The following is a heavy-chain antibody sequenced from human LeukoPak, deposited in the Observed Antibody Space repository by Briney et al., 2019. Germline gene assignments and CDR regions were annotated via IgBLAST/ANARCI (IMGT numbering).Heavy chain of an antibody. CDR2: ISKNGGTT. D-gene: IGHD3-10*01. CDR3: ANRSYYFDI. J-gene: IGHJ3*02. CDR1: GSIFSSYS. V-gene: IGHV3-23*01. Sequence: GGSLRLSCAASGSIFSSYSMSWVRQAPGKGVEGVSVISKNGGTTYYADSVKGRFTISRDNSKNTLYLQMNSLRAEDTAVYYCANRSYYFDIWGQGTMVTVS.